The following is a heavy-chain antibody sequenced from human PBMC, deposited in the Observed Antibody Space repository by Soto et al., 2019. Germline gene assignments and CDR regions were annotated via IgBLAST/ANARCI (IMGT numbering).Heavy chain of an antibody. V-gene: IGHV1-3*01. J-gene: IGHJ5*02. D-gene: IGHD6-6*01. CDR2: INAGNGNT. Sequence: GASVKVSCKASGYTFTSYAMHWVRQAPGQRLEWMGWINAGNGNTKYSQKFQGRVTITRDTSASTAYMELGSLRSEDTAVYYCARDGYESGGSSLVGNWFDPWGQGTLVTVSS. CDR3: ARDGYESGGSSLVGNWFDP. CDR1: GYTFTSYA.